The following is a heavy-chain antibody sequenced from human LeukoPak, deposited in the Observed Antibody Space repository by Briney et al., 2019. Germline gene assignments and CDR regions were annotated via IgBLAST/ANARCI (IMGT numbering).Heavy chain of an antibody. CDR1: GYTFTSYY. CDR2: INPSGGST. Sequence: ASVKVSCKASGYTFTSYYMHWVRQAPGQGLEWMGIINPSGGSTSYAQKFQGRVTMTRDTSTSTVYMELSSLRSEDTAVYYCARVSIFGVVTLDAFDIWGQGTMVTVSS. D-gene: IGHD3-3*01. CDR3: ARVSIFGVVTLDAFDI. J-gene: IGHJ3*02. V-gene: IGHV1-46*01.